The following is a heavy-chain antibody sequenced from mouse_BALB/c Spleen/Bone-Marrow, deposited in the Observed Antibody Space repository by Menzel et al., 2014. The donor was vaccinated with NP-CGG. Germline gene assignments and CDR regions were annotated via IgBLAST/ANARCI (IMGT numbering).Heavy chain of an antibody. Sequence: EVQLQQSGPELVKPGASVKVSCKASDYAFTRYNIYWVKQSQGKSLEWIGYIDPYSGGTNYNQKFKGKATLTVDKSSSTAYMHLNSLTSEDSAVYYCARELSRAMDYWGQGTSVTVSS. CDR2: IDPYSGGT. CDR1: DYAFTRYN. J-gene: IGHJ4*01. D-gene: IGHD1-1*01. CDR3: ARELSRAMDY. V-gene: IGHV1S135*01.